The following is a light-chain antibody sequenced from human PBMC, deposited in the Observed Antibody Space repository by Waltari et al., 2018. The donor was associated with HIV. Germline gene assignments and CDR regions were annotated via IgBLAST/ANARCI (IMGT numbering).Light chain of an antibody. CDR2: GKN. J-gene: IGLJ1*01. V-gene: IGLV3-19*01. CDR1: SLRSYY. CDR3: NSRDSSGNLYV. Sequence: SSELTQDPAVSVALGQTVRITCQGDSLRSYYASWYQQKPGQAPVLVIYGKNNRPSGIPDRFSGSSSGNTASLTIPGAQAEDEADYYCNSRDSSGNLYVFGTGTKVTVL.